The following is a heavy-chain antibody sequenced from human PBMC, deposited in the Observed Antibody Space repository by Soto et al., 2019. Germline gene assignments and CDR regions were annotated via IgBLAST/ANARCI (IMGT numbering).Heavy chain of an antibody. CDR2: IYYSGST. V-gene: IGHV4-59*08. CDR1: GGSISSYY. D-gene: IGHD3-3*01. CDR3: ARTYGYDFWSGYYPRYYFDY. J-gene: IGHJ4*02. Sequence: SETLSLTCTVSGGSISSYYWSWLRQSPGKGLEWIGYIYYSGSTNYNPSLKSRVTISVDTSKNQFSLKLSSVTAADTAVYYCARTYGYDFWSGYYPRYYFDYWGQGTLVTVSS.